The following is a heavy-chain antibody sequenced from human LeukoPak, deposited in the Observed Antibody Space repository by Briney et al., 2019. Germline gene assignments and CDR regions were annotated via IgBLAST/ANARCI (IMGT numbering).Heavy chain of an antibody. CDR2: IIPIFGTA. J-gene: IGHJ4*02. D-gene: IGHD1-26*01. CDR3: ARANLIRMGYFDY. Sequence: ASVKVSCKASGGTFSGYAISWVRQAPGQGLEWMGGIIPIFGTANYAQKFQGRVTITADKSTSTAYMELSSLRSEDTAVYYCARANLIRMGYFDYWGQGTLVTVSS. V-gene: IGHV1-69*06. CDR1: GGTFSGYA.